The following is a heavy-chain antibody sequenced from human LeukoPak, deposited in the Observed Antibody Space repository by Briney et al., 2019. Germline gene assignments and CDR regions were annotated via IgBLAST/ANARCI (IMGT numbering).Heavy chain of an antibody. J-gene: IGHJ4*02. CDR3: AKCRSPYNGGTCYGS. D-gene: IGHD2-15*01. CDR1: GFTFSSHS. V-gene: IGHV3-21*01. Sequence: PGGSLRLSCAASGFTFSSHSVNWVRQAPGKGLEWVSSISSSSTYIYYADSVKGRFTISRDNAKNSLFLQMNSLRAEDTAVYYCAKCRSPYNGGTCYGSWGQGTLVTVSS. CDR2: ISSSSTYI.